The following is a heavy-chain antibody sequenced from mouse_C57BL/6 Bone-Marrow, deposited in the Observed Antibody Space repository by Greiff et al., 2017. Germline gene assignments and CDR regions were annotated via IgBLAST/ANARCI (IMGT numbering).Heavy chain of an antibody. CDR2: IDPSDSYT. V-gene: IGHV1-69*01. D-gene: IGHD2-3*01. CDR3: ARGNDGNRYYAMDY. Sequence: QVQLQQPGAELVMPGASVKLSCKASGYTFTSYWMHWVKQRPGQGLEWIGEIDPSDSYTNYNQKFKGKSTLTVDKSSSTAYMQLSSLTSEDSAVYYCARGNDGNRYYAMDYWGQGTSVTVSS. J-gene: IGHJ4*01. CDR1: GYTFTSYW.